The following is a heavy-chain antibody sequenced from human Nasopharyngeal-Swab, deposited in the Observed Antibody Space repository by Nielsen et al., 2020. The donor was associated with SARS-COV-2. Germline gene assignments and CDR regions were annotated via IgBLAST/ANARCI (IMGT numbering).Heavy chain of an antibody. J-gene: IGHJ4*02. V-gene: IGHV4-61*08. Sequence: GSLRLSCTVSGGSISSGGYYWSWIRQPPGKGLEWIGYIYYSGSTNYNPSLKSRVTISVDTSKNQFSLKLSSVTAADTAVYYCARDSYAVPYFDYWGQGTLVTVSS. CDR2: IYYSGST. CDR1: GGSISSGGYY. CDR3: ARDSYAVPYFDY. D-gene: IGHD3-16*01.